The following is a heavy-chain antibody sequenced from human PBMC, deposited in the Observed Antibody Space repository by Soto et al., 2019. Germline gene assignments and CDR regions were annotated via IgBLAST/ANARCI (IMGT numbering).Heavy chain of an antibody. D-gene: IGHD1-26*01. CDR2: INAGNGNT. CDR1: GYTFTNYA. V-gene: IGHV1-3*01. J-gene: IGHJ2*01. Sequence: GXSVKVSCNASGYTFTNYAMHLLRHTPGQRLEWMGWINAGNGNTKYSQKFQGRVTITRDTSASTAYMELSSLRSEDTAVYYCARGGSLYWYFDLWGRGTLVTVS. CDR3: ARGGSLYWYFDL.